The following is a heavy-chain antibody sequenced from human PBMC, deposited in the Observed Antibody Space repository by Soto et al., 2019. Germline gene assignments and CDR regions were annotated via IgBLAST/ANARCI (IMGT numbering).Heavy chain of an antibody. J-gene: IGHJ6*04. CDR1: GFTFSSYS. V-gene: IGHV3-21*01. CDR2: ISSSSSYI. Sequence: GGPLRLSCAASGFTFSSYSMNWVRQAPGKGLEWVSSISSSSSYIYYADSVKGRFTISRDNAKNSLYLQMNSLRAEDTAVYYCARDTPYSSSSRWGLGDVWGKGTTVTVSS. CDR3: ARDTPYSSSSRWGLGDV. D-gene: IGHD6-6*01.